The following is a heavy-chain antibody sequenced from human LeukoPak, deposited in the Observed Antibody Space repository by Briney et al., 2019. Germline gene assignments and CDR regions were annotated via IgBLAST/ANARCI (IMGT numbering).Heavy chain of an antibody. Sequence: SETLSLTCAVYGGSFSGYYWSWIRQPPGKGLEWIGEINHSGITNHNPSLKSRVTISVDTSKNEVSLKLTSVSAADTPVYYCASVELATTSFDSWGQGGLVTVSS. D-gene: IGHD5-24*01. J-gene: IGHJ4*02. CDR2: INHSGIT. V-gene: IGHV4-34*01. CDR3: ASVELATTSFDS. CDR1: GGSFSGYY.